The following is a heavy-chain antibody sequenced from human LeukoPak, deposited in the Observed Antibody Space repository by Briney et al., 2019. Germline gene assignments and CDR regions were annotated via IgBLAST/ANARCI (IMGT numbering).Heavy chain of an antibody. V-gene: IGHV4-59*12. D-gene: IGHD4-17*01. CDR1: DGSISYYY. CDR3: AREDYGDAFDI. CDR2: ISYSGTT. Sequence: SETLSLTCSVSDGSISYYYWNWIRQPPGKGLEWIGYISYSGTTKYSPSLRSRVTISLDTSKNQFSLKLTSVTAADTAVYYCAREDYGDAFDIWGQGTMVTVSS. J-gene: IGHJ3*02.